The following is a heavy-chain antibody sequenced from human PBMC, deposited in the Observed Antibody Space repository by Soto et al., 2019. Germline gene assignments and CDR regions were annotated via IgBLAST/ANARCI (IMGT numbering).Heavy chain of an antibody. J-gene: IGHJ5*02. CDR1: GGSISRSTYY. D-gene: IGHD2-2*02. Sequence: SETLSLTCTVSGGSISRSTYYWGWIRQPPGKGLEWIGSNYYSGSTYYRPSLKSRVTISVDTSKNQFSLKLSSVTAADTAVYYCARQVPAAIRLGWFDPWGQGTLVTVSS. V-gene: IGHV4-39*01. CDR2: NYYSGST. CDR3: ARQVPAAIRLGWFDP.